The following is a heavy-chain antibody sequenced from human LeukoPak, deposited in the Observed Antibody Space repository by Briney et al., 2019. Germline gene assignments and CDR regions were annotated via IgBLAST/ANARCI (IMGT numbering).Heavy chain of an antibody. Sequence: GGSLRLSCAASGFTFSSYAMHWVRQAPGKGLEYVLAISSNGGSTYYANSVKGRFTISRDNSKNTLYLQMGSLRAEDMAVYYCARGRYCSSTSCSYFDYWGQGTLVTVSS. V-gene: IGHV3-64*01. CDR3: ARGRYCSSTSCSYFDY. CDR2: ISSNGGST. CDR1: GFTFSSYA. D-gene: IGHD2-2*01. J-gene: IGHJ4*02.